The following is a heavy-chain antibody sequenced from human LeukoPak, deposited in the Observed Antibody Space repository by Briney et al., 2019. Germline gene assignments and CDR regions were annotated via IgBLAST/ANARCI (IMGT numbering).Heavy chain of an antibody. CDR2: IIPIFGTA. CDR1: GGTFSSYA. J-gene: IGHJ5*02. D-gene: IGHD2-2*01. Sequence: GASVKVSCKASGGTFSSYAISWVRQAPGQGLEWMGGIIPIFGTANYAQKFQGRVTITADESTSTAYMEPSSLRSEDTAVYYCASEGNYCSSTSCAWFDPWGQGTLVTVSS. V-gene: IGHV1-69*13. CDR3: ASEGNYCSSTSCAWFDP.